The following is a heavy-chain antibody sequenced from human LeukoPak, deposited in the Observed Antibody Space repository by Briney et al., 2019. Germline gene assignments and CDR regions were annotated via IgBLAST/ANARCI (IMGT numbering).Heavy chain of an antibody. CDR3: AKAFWELPFNDY. V-gene: IGHV3-23*01. CDR2: ISGRGGST. D-gene: IGHD1-26*01. J-gene: IGHJ4*02. Sequence: GGSLRLSCAASGFTFSSYAMTWVRQAPEKGLEWLSAISGRGGSTYYADSVKGRFSISRDNSKNTLYLQMNSLRAEDTAVYYCAKAFWELPFNDYWGQGTLVTVSS. CDR1: GFTFSSYA.